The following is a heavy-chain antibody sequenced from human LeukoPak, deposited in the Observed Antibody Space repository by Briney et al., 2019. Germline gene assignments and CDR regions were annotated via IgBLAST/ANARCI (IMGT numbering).Heavy chain of an antibody. CDR1: GGSISSGSYY. Sequence: SETLSLTCTVSGGSISSGSYYWSWIRQPAGKGLEWIGRIYTSGSTNYNPSLKSRVTISVDTSKNQFSLKLSSVTAADTAVYYCARSRRVVTAAPYYFDYWGQGTLVTVSS. V-gene: IGHV4-61*02. CDR3: ARSRRVVTAAPYYFDY. CDR2: IYTSGST. J-gene: IGHJ4*02. D-gene: IGHD2-21*02.